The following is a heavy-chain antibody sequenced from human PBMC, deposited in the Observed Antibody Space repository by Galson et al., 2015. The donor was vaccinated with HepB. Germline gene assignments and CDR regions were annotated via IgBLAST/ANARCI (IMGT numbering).Heavy chain of an antibody. CDR3: AKDRVAQGEENYYYGMDV. Sequence: SLRLSCAASGFTFSSYGMHWVRQAPGKGLEWVAVISYDGSNKYYADSVKGRFTISRDNSKNTLYLQMNSLRAEDTAVYYCAKDRVAQGEENYYYGMDVWGQGTTVTVSS. CDR1: GFTFSSYG. J-gene: IGHJ6*02. D-gene: IGHD3-16*01. V-gene: IGHV3-30*18. CDR2: ISYDGSNK.